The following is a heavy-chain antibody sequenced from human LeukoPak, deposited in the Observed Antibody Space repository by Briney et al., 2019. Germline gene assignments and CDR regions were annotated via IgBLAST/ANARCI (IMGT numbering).Heavy chain of an antibody. CDR1: GFTFSSYA. J-gene: IGHJ4*02. D-gene: IGHD6-13*01. V-gene: IGHV3-23*01. CDR3: AKVRSSWYLYYFDY. Sequence: GGSLRLSCAASGFTFSSYAMSWVRQAPGKGLEWVSAISGSGGSTYYADSVKGRFTISRDNSKNTLYLQMNSPRAEDTAVYYCAKVRSSWYLYYFDYWGQGTLVTVSS. CDR2: ISGSGGST.